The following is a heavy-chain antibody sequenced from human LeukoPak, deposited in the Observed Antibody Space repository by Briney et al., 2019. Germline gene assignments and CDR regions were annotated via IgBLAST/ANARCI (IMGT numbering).Heavy chain of an antibody. J-gene: IGHJ4*02. CDR1: GGSISNYY. CDR2: IYISGTT. CDR3: ARDEAGSGSIHY. Sequence: PSETLSLNCTVSGGSISNYYWSWIRQPAGKGLEWIGRIYISGTTNYNPSLKSRITMSLDTSKNQLSLKLSSVTAADTAVYYCARDEAGSGSIHYWGQGTLITVSS. D-gene: IGHD3-22*01. V-gene: IGHV4-4*07.